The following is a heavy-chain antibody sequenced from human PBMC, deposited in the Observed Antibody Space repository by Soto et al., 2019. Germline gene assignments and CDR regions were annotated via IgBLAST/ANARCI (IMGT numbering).Heavy chain of an antibody. CDR1: GYTFTGYY. J-gene: IGHJ4*02. V-gene: IGHV1-2*04. CDR3: ARGRSSSWSEDEFDY. D-gene: IGHD6-13*01. Sequence: ASVKVSCKASGYTFTGYYMHWVRQAPGQGLEWMGWINPNSGGTNYAQKFQGWVTMTRDTSISTAYMELSRLRSDDTAVYYCARGRSSSWSEDEFDYWGQGTLVTVSS. CDR2: INPNSGGT.